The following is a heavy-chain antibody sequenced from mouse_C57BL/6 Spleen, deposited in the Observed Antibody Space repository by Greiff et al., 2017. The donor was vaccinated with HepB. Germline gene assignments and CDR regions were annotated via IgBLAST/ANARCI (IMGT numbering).Heavy chain of an antibody. V-gene: IGHV1-81*01. Sequence: QVQLQQSGAELARPGASVKLSCKASGYTFTSYGISWVKQRTGQGLEWIGEIYPRSGNTYYNEKFKGKATLTADKSSSTAYMELRSLTSEDSAVYFCARLSDGYYVAYWGQGTLVTVSA. J-gene: IGHJ3*01. CDR1: GYTFTSYG. CDR2: IYPRSGNT. CDR3: ARLSDGYYVAY. D-gene: IGHD2-3*01.